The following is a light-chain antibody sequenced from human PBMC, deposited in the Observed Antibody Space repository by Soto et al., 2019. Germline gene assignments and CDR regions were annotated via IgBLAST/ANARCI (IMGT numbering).Light chain of an antibody. CDR2: LGS. J-gene: IGKJ1*01. V-gene: IGKV2-28*01. Sequence: DIVMTQSPLSLPVTPGEPASISCRSSQSLLHSNGYNYLDWYLQKPGQSPQLLINLGSNRASGVPDRFSGSGSGTDFTLKISRVEAEDVGVYYCMQALQTPPTFGQGTK. CDR3: MQALQTPPT. CDR1: QSLLHSNGYNY.